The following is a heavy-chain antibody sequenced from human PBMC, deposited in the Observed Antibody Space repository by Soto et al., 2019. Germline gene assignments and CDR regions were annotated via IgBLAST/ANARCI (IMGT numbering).Heavy chain of an antibody. Sequence: PGGSLRLSCAASGFTFSSYAMHWVRQAPGKGLEWVAVISYDGSNKYYADSVKGRFTISRGNSKNTLYLQMNSLRAEDTAVYYCARVRLRTPFDYWGRGTLVPGSS. J-gene: IGHJ4*02. CDR2: ISYDGSNK. V-gene: IGHV3-30-3*01. CDR3: ARVRLRTPFDY. D-gene: IGHD4-17*01. CDR1: GFTFSSYA.